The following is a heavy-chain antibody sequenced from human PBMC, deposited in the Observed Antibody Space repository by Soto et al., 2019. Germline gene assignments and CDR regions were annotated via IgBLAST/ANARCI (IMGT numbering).Heavy chain of an antibody. CDR3: AREPNSGYDPEDYYYYGMDV. Sequence: ASVKVSCKASGGTFSSYAISWVRQAPGQGLEWMGGIIPIFGTANYAQKFQGRVTITADESTSTAYMELSSLRSEDTAVYYCAREPNSGYDPEDYYYYGMDVWGQGTTVTVSS. J-gene: IGHJ6*02. CDR2: IIPIFGTA. CDR1: GGTFSSYA. D-gene: IGHD5-12*01. V-gene: IGHV1-69*13.